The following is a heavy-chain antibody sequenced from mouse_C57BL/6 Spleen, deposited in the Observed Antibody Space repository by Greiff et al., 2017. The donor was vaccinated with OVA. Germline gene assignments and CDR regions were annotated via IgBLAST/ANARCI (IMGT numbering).Heavy chain of an antibody. D-gene: IGHD2-3*01. CDR1: GYAFSSYW. CDR2: IYPGDGDT. Sequence: VQLVESGAELVKPGASVKISCKASGYAFSSYWMNWVKQRPGKGLEWIGQIYPGDGDTNYNGKFKGKATLTADKSSSTAYMQLSSLTSEDSAVYFCARRDDGYPYYAMDYWGQGTSVTVSS. CDR3: ARRDDGYPYYAMDY. J-gene: IGHJ4*01. V-gene: IGHV1-80*01.